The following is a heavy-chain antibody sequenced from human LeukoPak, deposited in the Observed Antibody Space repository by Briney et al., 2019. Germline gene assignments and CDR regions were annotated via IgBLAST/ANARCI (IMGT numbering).Heavy chain of an antibody. CDR2: MNPNSGNT. V-gene: IGHV1-8*01. CDR1: GYTFTSYD. CDR3: ATGVVVVAADAFDI. D-gene: IGHD2-15*01. J-gene: IGHJ3*02. Sequence: GASVKVSCKASGYTFTSYDINWVRQATGQGLEWMGWMNPNSGNTGYAQKFQGRVTMTRNTSISTAYMELSSLRSEDTAVYYCATGVVVVAADAFDIWGQGTMVTVSS.